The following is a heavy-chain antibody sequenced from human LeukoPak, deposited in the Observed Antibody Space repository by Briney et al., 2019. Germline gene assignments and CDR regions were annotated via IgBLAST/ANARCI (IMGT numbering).Heavy chain of an antibody. Sequence: ASVKVSCKASGYTFTDYYLHWVRQAPGHGLEWMGWINPKTGVTKYAQNFQGRVTMTRDTSINTAYMEVSRLRSDDTAVFYCARDLAMYSPDLDYWGQGTLVSVSS. CDR3: ARDLAMYSPDLDY. J-gene: IGHJ4*02. CDR1: GYTFTDYY. CDR2: INPKTGVT. D-gene: IGHD1-26*01. V-gene: IGHV1-2*02.